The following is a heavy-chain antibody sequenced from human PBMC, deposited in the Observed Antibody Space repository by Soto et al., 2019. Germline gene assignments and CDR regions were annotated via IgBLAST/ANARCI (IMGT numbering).Heavy chain of an antibody. V-gene: IGHV3-64*01. D-gene: IGHD4-4*01. J-gene: IGHJ5*02. Sequence: GGSLRLSCSASGFSFSSYAMHWVRQAPGKGLEYVSAISSNGGSAYYANSVKGRFTISRDNFKNTLYLQMGSLRAEDMAVYYCARVRDYSNFGWFDPWGQGTLVTVSS. CDR2: ISSNGGSA. CDR1: GFSFSSYA. CDR3: ARVRDYSNFGWFDP.